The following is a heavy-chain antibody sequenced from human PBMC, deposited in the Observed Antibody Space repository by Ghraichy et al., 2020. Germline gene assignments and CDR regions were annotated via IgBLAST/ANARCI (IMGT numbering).Heavy chain of an antibody. CDR2: IYYSGST. CDR3: ARHGGGQQLVQDDAFDI. Sequence: SETLSLTCTVSGGSISSSSYYWGWIRQPPGKGLEWIGSIYYSGSTYYNPSLKSRVTISVDTSKNQFSLKLSSVTAADTAVYYCARHGGGQQLVQDDAFDIWGQGTMVTVSS. CDR1: GGSISSSSYY. D-gene: IGHD6-13*01. J-gene: IGHJ3*02. V-gene: IGHV4-39*01.